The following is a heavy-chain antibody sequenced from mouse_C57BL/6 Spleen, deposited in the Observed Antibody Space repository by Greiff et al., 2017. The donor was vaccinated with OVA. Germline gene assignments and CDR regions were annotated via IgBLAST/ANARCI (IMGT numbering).Heavy chain of an antibody. CDR2: INPNNGGT. CDR3: ARRYDGIDY. CDR1: GYTFTDYY. J-gene: IGHJ2*01. V-gene: IGHV1-26*01. D-gene: IGHD2-3*01. Sequence: EVQLQQSGPELVKPGASVKISCKASGYTFTDYYMNWVKQSHGKSLEWIGDINPNNGGTSYNQKFKGKATLTVDKSSSTAYMELRSLTSEDSAVYYCARRYDGIDYWGQGTTLTVSS.